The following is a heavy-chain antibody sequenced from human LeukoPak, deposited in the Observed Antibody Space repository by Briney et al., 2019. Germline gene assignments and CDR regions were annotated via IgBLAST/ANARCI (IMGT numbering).Heavy chain of an antibody. CDR3: ARGLTYYDFWSGYYSPDYYYMDV. D-gene: IGHD3-3*01. J-gene: IGHJ6*03. CDR1: GYTFTGYY. Sequence: ASVKVSCKASGYTFTGYYMHWVRQAPGQGLEWMGWINAGNGNTKYSQEFQGRVTITRDTSASTAYMELSSLRSEDMAVYYCARGLTYYDFWSGYYSPDYYYMDVWGKGTTVTVSS. CDR2: INAGNGNT. V-gene: IGHV1-3*03.